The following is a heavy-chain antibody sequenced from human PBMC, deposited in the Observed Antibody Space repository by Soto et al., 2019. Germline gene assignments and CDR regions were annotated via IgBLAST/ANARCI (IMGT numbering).Heavy chain of an antibody. CDR1: GASIGSGDYY. CDR3: ARDKITGLFDY. D-gene: IGHD2-8*02. CDR2: IYYSGST. J-gene: IGHJ4*02. V-gene: IGHV4-31*02. Sequence: SETLSLTCTVSGASIGSGDYYLSWIRQHPGKGLEWIGYIYYSGSTNYNPSLKSRVTISVDTSKNQFSLKLTSVTAADTAVYYCARDKITGLFDYWGQGTLVTVSS.